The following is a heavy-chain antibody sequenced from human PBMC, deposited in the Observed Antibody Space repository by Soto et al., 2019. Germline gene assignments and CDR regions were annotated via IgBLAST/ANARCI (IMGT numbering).Heavy chain of an antibody. V-gene: IGHV1-69*01. CDR1: GGTFSSYA. CDR2: IIPIFGTA. Sequence: QVQLVQSGAEVKKPGSSVKVSCKASGGTFSSYAISWVRQAPGQGLEWMGGIIPIFGTANYAQKFQGRVTITADESTSTAYMELSSLRSEDTAVYYCERESYYGSGSYYISWFDPWGQGTLVTVSS. D-gene: IGHD3-10*01. J-gene: IGHJ5*02. CDR3: ERESYYGSGSYYISWFDP.